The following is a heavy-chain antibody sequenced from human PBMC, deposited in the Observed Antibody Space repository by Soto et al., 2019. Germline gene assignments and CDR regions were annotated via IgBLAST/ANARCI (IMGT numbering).Heavy chain of an antibody. V-gene: IGHV3-7*01. CDR1: GFTFSSYW. J-gene: IGHJ4*02. CDR2: IKQDGSEK. CDR3: ARDIPPYSDDSSGSLTAPLDY. Sequence: LRFSCAASGFTFSSYWMSWVRQAPGKGLEWVANIKQDGSEKYYVDSVKGRFTISRDNAKNSLYLQMNSLRAEDTAVYYCARDIPPYSDDSSGSLTAPLDYWGPGALVTVSS. D-gene: IGHD3-22*01.